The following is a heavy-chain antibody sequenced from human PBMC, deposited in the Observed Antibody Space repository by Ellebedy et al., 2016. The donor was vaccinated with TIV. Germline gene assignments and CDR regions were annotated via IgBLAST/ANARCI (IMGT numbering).Heavy chain of an antibody. CDR3: VTRVRTAMGFDY. J-gene: IGHJ4*02. CDR1: GFTFSSYG. D-gene: IGHD5-18*01. Sequence: PGGSLRLSCSGSGFTFSSYGMHWVRQAPGKGLEDVSGISNNDISTSYADSVKGRFTISRDNSRNTLYLQMSSLKPEDTAVYYCVTRVRTAMGFDYWGQGTLVTVST. V-gene: IGHV3-64D*06. CDR2: ISNNDIST.